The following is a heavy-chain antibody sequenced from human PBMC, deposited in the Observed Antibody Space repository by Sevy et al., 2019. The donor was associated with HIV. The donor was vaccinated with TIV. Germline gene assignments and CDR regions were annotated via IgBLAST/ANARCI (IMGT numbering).Heavy chain of an antibody. CDR2: ISGLTNYI. D-gene: IGHD6-19*01. V-gene: IGHV3-11*06. CDR1: AFAFSDYY. CDR3: ARRSSGWDYLDY. J-gene: IGHJ4*02. Sequence: GGSLRLSCAASAFAFSDYYTNWIRQAPGKGLEWVSCISGLTNYINYAGSVKGRFTISRDNAKNSVYLQMNSLRAEDTAVYYCARRSSGWDYLDYWGQGTPVTVSS.